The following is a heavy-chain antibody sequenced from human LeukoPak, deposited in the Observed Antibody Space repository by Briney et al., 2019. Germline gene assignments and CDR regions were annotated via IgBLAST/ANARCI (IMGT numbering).Heavy chain of an antibody. D-gene: IGHD3-22*01. V-gene: IGHV1-8*01. CDR3: ARDRNIDSSGYYYDAFDI. J-gene: IGHJ3*02. CDR2: MNPNSGNT. CDR1: GYTFTSYD. Sequence: GASVKVSCKXSGYTFTSYDINWVRQATGQGLEWMGWMNPNSGNTGYAQKFQGRVTMTRNTSISTAYMELSSLRSEDTAVYYCARDRNIDSSGYYYDAFDIWGQGTMVTVSS.